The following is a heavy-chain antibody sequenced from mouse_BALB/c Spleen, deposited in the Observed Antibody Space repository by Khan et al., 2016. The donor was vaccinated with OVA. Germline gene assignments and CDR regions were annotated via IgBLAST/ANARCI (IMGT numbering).Heavy chain of an antibody. D-gene: IGHD2-3*01. CDR1: GYTFTKTG. J-gene: IGHJ4*01. CDR3: ARSRWLLPAMDY. Sequence: QIQLVQSGPELKKPGETVKISCKASGYTFTKTGMNWVKQAPGKGLKWMGWINTNTGEPTYAEEFKGRFAFSLETSASTAYLQINNLKNEDTVTYVWARSRWLLPAMDYWGQGTSVTVSS. CDR2: INTNTGEP. V-gene: IGHV9-3*02.